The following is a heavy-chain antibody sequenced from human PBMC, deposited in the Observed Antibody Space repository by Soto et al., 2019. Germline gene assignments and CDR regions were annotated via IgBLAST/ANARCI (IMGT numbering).Heavy chain of an antibody. J-gene: IGHJ4*02. D-gene: IGHD4-17*01. V-gene: IGHV4-31*02. CDR3: ARVDGTTGTIPD. CDR2: IYYSGST. Sequence: IPQPPGKGLEWIGYIYYSGSTYYNPSLKSRVTISVDTSKNQFSLKLSSVTAADTAVYHCARVDGTTGTIPDWGQGTLVTVSS.